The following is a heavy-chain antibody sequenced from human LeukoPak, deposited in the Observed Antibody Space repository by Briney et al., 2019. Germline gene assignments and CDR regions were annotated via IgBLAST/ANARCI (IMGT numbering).Heavy chain of an antibody. D-gene: IGHD2-2*02. J-gene: IGHJ3*02. CDR2: IRYDGSNK. V-gene: IGHV3-30*02. Sequence: GGSLRLSCAASGFTFSSYGMHWVRQAPGKGLEWVAFIRYDGSNKYYADSVKGRFTISRDNSKNTLYLQMNSLRADDTAVYYCARAVVVVPAAILDAFDIWGQGTMVTVSS. CDR3: ARAVVVVPAAILDAFDI. CDR1: GFTFSSYG.